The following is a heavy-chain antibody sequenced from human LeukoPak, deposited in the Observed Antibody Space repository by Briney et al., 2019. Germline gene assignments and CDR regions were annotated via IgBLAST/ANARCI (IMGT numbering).Heavy chain of an antibody. Sequence: GESLKISCKGSGYSFTNYWIVWVRQMPGKGLEWMGIIYPGDSDTRYSPSFQGQVTILADKSISTAYLQWSSLKASDTAMYYCAKIHSSSSYGNFDYWGQGTLVTVSS. CDR3: AKIHSSSSYGNFDY. CDR2: IYPGDSDT. D-gene: IGHD6-13*01. CDR1: GYSFTNYW. J-gene: IGHJ4*02. V-gene: IGHV5-51*01.